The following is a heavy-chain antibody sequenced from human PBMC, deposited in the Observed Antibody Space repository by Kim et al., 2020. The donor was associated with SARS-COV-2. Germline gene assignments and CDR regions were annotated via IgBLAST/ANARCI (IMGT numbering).Heavy chain of an antibody. CDR1: GFTFSSYA. D-gene: IGHD2-2*03. CDR2: ISYDGSNK. V-gene: IGHV3-30-3*01. Sequence: GGSLRLSCAASGFTFSSYAMHWVRQAPGKGLEWVAVISYDGSNKYYADSVKGRFTISRDNSKNTLYLQMNSLRAEDTAVYYCARGGYGYCSSTSCPKGNYYYYGMDVWGQGTTVTVSS. CDR3: ARGGYGYCSSTSCPKGNYYYYGMDV. J-gene: IGHJ6*02.